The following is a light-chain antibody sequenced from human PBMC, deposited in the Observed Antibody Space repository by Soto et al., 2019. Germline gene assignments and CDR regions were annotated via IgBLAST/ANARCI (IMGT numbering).Light chain of an antibody. V-gene: IGLV1-44*01. J-gene: IGLJ2*01. CDR2: NNN. CDR1: SSNIGSNP. Sequence: QSVLTQPPSASGTPGQRVTISCSGSSSNIGSNPVHWYQQVPGTAPKLLIHNNNQRPSGVPARFSGSKSGTSASLAISGLHSEAEADYYCAPWDDSLFGVLFGGGTKVTVL. CDR3: APWDDSLFGVL.